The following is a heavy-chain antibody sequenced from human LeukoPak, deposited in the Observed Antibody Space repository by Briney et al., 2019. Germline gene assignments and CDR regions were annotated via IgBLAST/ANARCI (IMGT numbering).Heavy chain of an antibody. Sequence: PETLSLTCTVSGYSISSGYYWGWIRQPPGKGLEWIGSIYHSGSTYCNPSLRSRVTISVDTSKNQFSLKLSSVTAADTAVYYCARHVSEEKKFDPWGQGTLVTVSS. J-gene: IGHJ5*02. CDR2: IYHSGST. CDR3: ARHVSEEKKFDP. V-gene: IGHV4-38-2*02. CDR1: GYSISSGYY.